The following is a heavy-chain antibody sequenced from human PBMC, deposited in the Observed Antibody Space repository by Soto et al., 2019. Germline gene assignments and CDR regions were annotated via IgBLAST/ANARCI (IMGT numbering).Heavy chain of an antibody. CDR3: ARKKRFPTLMDV. D-gene: IGHD3-3*01. Sequence: GSVKVSFKASGYPFTSYGISLVRQAPGQGLEWMGWISAYNGNTNYAQKLQGRVTVTTDTSTSTAYMELRSLRSDDTAVYYCARKKRFPTLMDVWGQGTPVTVSS. CDR2: ISAYNGNT. CDR1: GYPFTSYG. J-gene: IGHJ6*02. V-gene: IGHV1-18*04.